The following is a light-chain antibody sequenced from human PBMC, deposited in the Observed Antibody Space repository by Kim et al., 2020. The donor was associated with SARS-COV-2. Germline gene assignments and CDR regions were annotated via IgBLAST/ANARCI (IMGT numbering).Light chain of an antibody. CDR3: QQTYSDFKT. V-gene: IGKV1-39*01. J-gene: IGKJ1*01. CDR2: TTT. CDR1: QTVSGY. Sequence: GDRVTITCRARQTVSGYLNWYQKKPGKATTLLIYTTTSVHTGVPSRFGGRGSGTDFTLTISSLQPEDFVTYCCQQTYSDFKTFGQGTKVDIK.